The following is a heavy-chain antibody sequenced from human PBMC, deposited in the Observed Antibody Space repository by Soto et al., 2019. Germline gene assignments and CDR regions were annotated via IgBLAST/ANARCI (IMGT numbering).Heavy chain of an antibody. V-gene: IGHV1-18*01. J-gene: IGHJ4*02. Sequence: QVQLVQSGAEVKKPGASVKVSCKASGYTFTSYGLSWVRQAPGQGLEWMGWISPYNGNTNYAQKLQGRVTMTTDTYTSTAYMELGSLRSDDTAVYFWARAPETIVGATIDYWGQGTLVTVSS. CDR3: ARAPETIVGATIDY. CDR2: ISPYNGNT. CDR1: GYTFTSYG. D-gene: IGHD1-26*01.